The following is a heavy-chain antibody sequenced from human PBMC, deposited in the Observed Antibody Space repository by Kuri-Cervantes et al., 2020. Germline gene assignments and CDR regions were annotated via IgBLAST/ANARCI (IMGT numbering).Heavy chain of an antibody. Sequence: GGSLRLSCAASGFTFSSYDMHWVRQATGKGLEWVSAIGTAGDTYYPGSVKGRFTISRENAKNSLYLQMNSLGAGDTAVYYCARSIVSTIFGVVISGHAFDIWGQGTMVTVSS. CDR3: ARSIVSTIFGVVISGHAFDI. V-gene: IGHV3-13*01. CDR1: GFTFSSYD. CDR2: IGTAGDT. J-gene: IGHJ3*02. D-gene: IGHD3-3*01.